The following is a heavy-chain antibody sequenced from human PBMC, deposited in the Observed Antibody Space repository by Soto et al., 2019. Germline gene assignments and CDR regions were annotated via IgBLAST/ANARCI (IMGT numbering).Heavy chain of an antibody. CDR2: TTCDGGIK. Sequence: GGSLRLSCAASGFSFSSYGMEWFRLAPGKGLEWVAATTCDGGIKHYVDSVKGRFTISRDNSKNTLYLQMNSLRVEDTATYYCAGALENPYFYYGLNVWGQGATVTV. CDR1: GFSFSSYG. CDR3: AGALENPYFYYGLNV. V-gene: IGHV3-30*03. D-gene: IGHD1-1*01. J-gene: IGHJ6*02.